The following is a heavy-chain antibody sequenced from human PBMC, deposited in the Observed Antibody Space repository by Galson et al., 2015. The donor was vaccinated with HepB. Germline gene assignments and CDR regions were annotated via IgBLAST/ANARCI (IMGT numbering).Heavy chain of an antibody. V-gene: IGHV6-1*01. D-gene: IGHD3-22*01. J-gene: IGHJ6*02. CDR2: TYYRSKWYN. CDR1: GDSVSSSTAA. CDR3: ARDSFYDNTGYPVPRNFGVDV. Sequence: CAISGDSVSSSTAAWNWIRQSPSRGLEWLGRTYYRSKWYNDYAVSVKSRITINPDTSKNQFSLQLSSVTPDDTAVYYCARDSFYDNTGYPVPRNFGVDVWGQGTRVSVSS.